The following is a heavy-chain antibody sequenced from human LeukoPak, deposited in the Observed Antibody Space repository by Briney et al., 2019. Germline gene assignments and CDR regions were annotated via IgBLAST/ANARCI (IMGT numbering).Heavy chain of an antibody. CDR1: GGTFSSYA. CDR3: ATGQLVLWPGGVDY. D-gene: IGHD1-7*01. J-gene: IGHJ4*02. CDR2: IIPIFGTV. V-gene: IGHV1-69*13. Sequence: SVKVSCKASGGTFSSYAISWVRQAPGQGLEWMGGIIPIFGTVNYAQKFQGRVTITADESTSTAYMELSSLRSEDTAVYYCATGQLVLWPGGVDYWGQGTLVTVSS.